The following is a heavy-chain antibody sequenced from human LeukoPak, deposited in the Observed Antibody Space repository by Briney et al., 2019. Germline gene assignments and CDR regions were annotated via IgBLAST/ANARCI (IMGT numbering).Heavy chain of an antibody. Sequence: ASVKVSCKASGYTFTGYYMHWVRQAPGQGLEWMGWINPNSGGTNYAQKFQGRVTMPRDTSISTAYMELSRLRSDDTAVYYCARTPLTTVVTLIFDYWGQGTLVTVSS. CDR3: ARTPLTTVVTLIFDY. CDR2: INPNSGGT. J-gene: IGHJ4*02. D-gene: IGHD4-23*01. V-gene: IGHV1-2*02. CDR1: GYTFTGYY.